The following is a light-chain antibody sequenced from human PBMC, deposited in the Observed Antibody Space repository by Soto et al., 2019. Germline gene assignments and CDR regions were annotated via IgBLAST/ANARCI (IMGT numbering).Light chain of an antibody. Sequence: QSALTQPASVSGSPGQSITISCTGTSSDVGGYNYVSWYQQHPGKAPKLIIYDVSVRPSGVSNRFSGSKSGNTASLTISGLQGEDEADYYCSSYAGSSTLYVFGIGTKLTVL. CDR3: SSYAGSSTLYV. CDR2: DVS. J-gene: IGLJ1*01. V-gene: IGLV2-14*01. CDR1: SSDVGGYNY.